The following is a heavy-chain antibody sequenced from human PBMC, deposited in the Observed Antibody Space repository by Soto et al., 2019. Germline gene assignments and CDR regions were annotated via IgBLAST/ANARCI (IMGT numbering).Heavy chain of an antibody. CDR2: ISGSGGST. J-gene: IGHJ6*02. CDR3: ALFAPERSYYYYYGMDV. V-gene: IGHV3-23*01. CDR1: GFTFSSYA. D-gene: IGHD1-1*01. Sequence: XGSLRLSCAASGFTFSSYAMSWVRQAPGKGLEWVSAISGSGGSTYYADSVKGRFTISRDNSKNTLYLQMNSLRAEDTAVYYCALFAPERSYYYYYGMDVWGQGTTVTVS.